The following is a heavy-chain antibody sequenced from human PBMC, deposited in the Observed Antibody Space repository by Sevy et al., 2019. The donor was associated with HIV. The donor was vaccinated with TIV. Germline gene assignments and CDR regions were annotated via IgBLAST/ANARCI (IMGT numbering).Heavy chain of an antibody. CDR3: ANLNSGYMDV. D-gene: IGHD3-10*01. Sequence: ASVKVSCKASGYTSTNYAISWVRQAPGQGLEWMGWISTYNGHTNYAQKFQGRVTMTTDTSTTTAYMELRSLRSDDTAVYYCANLNSGYMDVWGKGTTVTVSS. CDR1: GYTSTNYA. J-gene: IGHJ6*03. V-gene: IGHV1-18*01. CDR2: ISTYNGHT.